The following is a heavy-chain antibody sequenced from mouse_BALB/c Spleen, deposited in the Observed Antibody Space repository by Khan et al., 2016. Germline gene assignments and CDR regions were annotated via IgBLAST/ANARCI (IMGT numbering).Heavy chain of an antibody. J-gene: IGHJ3*01. V-gene: IGHV2-6-7*01. D-gene: IGHD2-4*01. CDR1: GFSLTGFS. CDR3: ASYYDYDGGFAY. Sequence: QVQLKESGPGLVAPSQSLSITCTVSGFSLTGFSVNWVRQPPGKALEWLGMIWGDGSTDYNSALKSRLSFNRDDSKSQVFLKMNSLQTDDTARYFGASYYDYDGGFAYWGQGTLVTVSA. CDR2: IWGDGST.